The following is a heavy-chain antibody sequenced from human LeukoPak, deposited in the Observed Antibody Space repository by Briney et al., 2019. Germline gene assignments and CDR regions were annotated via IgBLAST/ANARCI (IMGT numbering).Heavy chain of an antibody. V-gene: IGHV4-4*09. J-gene: IGHJ4*02. CDR3: ARGDMVATTRFDD. CDR2: IYTSGST. CDR1: GGSISSYY. Sequence: PSETLSLTCTVSGGSISSYYWSWIRQPPGKGLEWIGYIYTSGSTNYNPSLKSRVAISVDTSKNQFSLKLSSVTAADTAVYYCARGDMVATTRFDDWGQGTLVTVSS. D-gene: IGHD5-12*01.